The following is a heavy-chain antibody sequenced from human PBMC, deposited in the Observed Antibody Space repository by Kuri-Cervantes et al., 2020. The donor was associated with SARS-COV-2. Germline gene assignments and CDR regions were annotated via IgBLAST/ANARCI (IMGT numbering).Heavy chain of an antibody. V-gene: IGHV4-59*02. Sequence: SCAPQGGSASASYWAWIRQPPGKGLEWIGYIYYSGSTNYNPSLKSRATISVDTSKNQFSLKLSSVTAADTAVYYCARYSLGYCSGGSCYSGFDYWGQGTLVTVSS. D-gene: IGHD2-15*01. J-gene: IGHJ4*02. CDR2: IYYSGST. CDR3: ARYSLGYCSGGSCYSGFDY. CDR1: GGSASASY.